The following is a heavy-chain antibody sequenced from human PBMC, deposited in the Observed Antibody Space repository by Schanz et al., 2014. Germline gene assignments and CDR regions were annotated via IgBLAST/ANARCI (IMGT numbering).Heavy chain of an antibody. D-gene: IGHD5-12*01. J-gene: IGHJ5*02. CDR3: ARAKGYTGSEPPDS. V-gene: IGHV3-21*02. Sequence: EVQLVESGGDLAQTGGSLRLSCAASEFTFTDYTLNWVRQAPGKGLEWVSSVSPSGTYMYYADSVRGRFSISRDNARESVFLHMDSLRVEDTAVYYCARAKGYTGSEPPDSWGQGTLVTVSS. CDR1: EFTFTDYT. CDR2: VSPSGTYM.